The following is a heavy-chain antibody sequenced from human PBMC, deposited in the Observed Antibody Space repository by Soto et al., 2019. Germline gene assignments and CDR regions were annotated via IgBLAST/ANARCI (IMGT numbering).Heavy chain of an antibody. V-gene: IGHV3-11*01. Sequence: QVQLVESGGDLVRPGGSLRLSCAASGFTFSDHSMGWIRQSPGKGLEFMSSIGGSSLSTFYGDSVKGRFTISRDNAKNSPHLQINSLSAEATAVYYSARHLLVSYEDYYYIDVWGKGTTVAVSS. J-gene: IGHJ6*03. D-gene: IGHD3-16*01. CDR2: IGGSSLST. CDR1: GFTFSDHS. CDR3: ARHLLVSYEDYYYIDV.